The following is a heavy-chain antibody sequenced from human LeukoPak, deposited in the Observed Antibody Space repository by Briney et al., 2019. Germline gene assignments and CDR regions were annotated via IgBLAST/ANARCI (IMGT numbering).Heavy chain of an antibody. D-gene: IGHD1-26*01. CDR1: GYTFTSYG. V-gene: IGHV1-18*01. J-gene: IGHJ6*02. CDR2: ISAYNGNT. CDR3: ATARGSYYSYYYGMDV. Sequence: ALVKVSCKASGYTFTSYGISWVRQAPGQGLEWMGWISAYNGNTNYAQKLQGRVTMTTDTSTSTAYMELRSLRSDDTAVYYCATARGSYYSYYYGMDVWGQGTTVTVSS.